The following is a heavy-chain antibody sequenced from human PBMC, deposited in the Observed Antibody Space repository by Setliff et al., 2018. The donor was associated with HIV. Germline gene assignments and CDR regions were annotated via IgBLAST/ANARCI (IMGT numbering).Heavy chain of an antibody. D-gene: IGHD1-26*01. V-gene: IGHV4-4*08. CDR2: VSSIGNT. CDR1: GGSIWNYY. Sequence: SETLSLTCTVSGGSIWNYYWSWIRQSPRTRLEWIGYVSSIGNTNYNPSLKSRVTISVDTSKNQFSLQLNSVTAADTAVYFCARTRAPYFFDFWGQGAQVTVSS. CDR3: ARTRAPYFFDF. J-gene: IGHJ4*02.